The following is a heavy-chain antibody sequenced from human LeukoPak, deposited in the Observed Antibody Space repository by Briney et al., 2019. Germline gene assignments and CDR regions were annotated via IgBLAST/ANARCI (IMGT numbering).Heavy chain of an antibody. CDR2: ISAYNGNT. CDR3: ARIAVAAGRYFQH. Sequence: ASVKVSCNGAGYTFTSYGISWVRQAPGQGLEWMGWISAYNGNTKYAQKLQGSVTMTTDTSTSTAYMELRSLRSDDTAVYYCARIAVAAGRYFQHWGQGTLVTVSS. CDR1: GYTFTSYG. V-gene: IGHV1-18*01. J-gene: IGHJ1*01. D-gene: IGHD6-19*01.